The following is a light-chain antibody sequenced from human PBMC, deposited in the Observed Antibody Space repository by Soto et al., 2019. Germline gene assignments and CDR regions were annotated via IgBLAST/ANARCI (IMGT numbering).Light chain of an antibody. V-gene: IGKV3-11*01. J-gene: IGKJ4*01. CDR1: KSVSSY. Sequence: EIVLTQSPATLSLSPGETATLSCRASKSVSSYLAWYQQKPGQAPRLLIYDASNRATGIPARFSVSGSGTDFTLTISSLALEDFAVYYWQQRSNWPPLTFGGVTKVEIK. CDR2: DAS. CDR3: QQRSNWPPLT.